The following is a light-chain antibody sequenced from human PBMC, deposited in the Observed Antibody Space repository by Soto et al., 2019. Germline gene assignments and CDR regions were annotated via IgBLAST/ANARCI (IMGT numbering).Light chain of an antibody. V-gene: IGLV2-23*02. Sequence: QSVLTQPASVSGSPGQSITISCTGTSSDVGSDNLVSWYQQHPGKAPKFIIYEVSQRPAGVSYRFSGSKSGNTAYLTISGLQADDEADSYCCSYAGSIPHVFGTRTKVTVL. CDR1: SSDVGSDNL. CDR2: EVS. J-gene: IGLJ1*01. CDR3: CSYAGSIPHV.